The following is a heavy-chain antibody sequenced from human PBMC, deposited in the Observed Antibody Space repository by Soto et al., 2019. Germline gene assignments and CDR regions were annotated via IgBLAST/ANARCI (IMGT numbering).Heavy chain of an antibody. CDR1: GFTFSNFA. CDR3: AKVGSGSYSAHS. CDR2: ISYDGSTE. V-gene: IGHV3-33*05. D-gene: IGHD3-10*01. Sequence: GGSLRLSCATSGFTFSNFAMHWVRQAPGKGLEWVATISYDGSTEHYADSLKGRFTISRDNSKNTLYLQMNSLRAEDTAVYYCAKVGSGSYSAHSWGQGTLVTVSS. J-gene: IGHJ4*02.